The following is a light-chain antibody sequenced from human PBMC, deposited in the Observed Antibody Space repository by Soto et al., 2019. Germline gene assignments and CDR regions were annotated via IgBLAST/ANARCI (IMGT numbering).Light chain of an antibody. CDR1: QSVSSN. J-gene: IGKJ2*01. Sequence: EIVMTQSPATLSVSPGERATLSCRASQSVSSNLAWYQQKPGQAPRLLIYGASTRATGIPARFSGSGSGTEFTLTISSLQSEDFEVYYCEQYNTWTPYTFGQGTKLEIK. CDR3: EQYNTWTPYT. V-gene: IGKV3-15*01. CDR2: GAS.